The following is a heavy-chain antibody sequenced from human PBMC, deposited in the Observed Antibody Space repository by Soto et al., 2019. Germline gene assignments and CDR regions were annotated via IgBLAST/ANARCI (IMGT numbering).Heavy chain of an antibody. V-gene: IGHV4-39*01. CDR1: GGSISSSSYY. Sequence: PSETLSLTCTVSGGSISSSSYYWGWIRQPPGKGLEWIGSIYYSGSTYYNPSLKSRVTISVDTSKNQFSLKLSSVTAADTAVYYCARLRRGDNQFDHWGQGTLVTVSS. CDR2: IYYSGST. J-gene: IGHJ4*02. CDR3: ARLRRGDNQFDH. D-gene: IGHD1-1*01.